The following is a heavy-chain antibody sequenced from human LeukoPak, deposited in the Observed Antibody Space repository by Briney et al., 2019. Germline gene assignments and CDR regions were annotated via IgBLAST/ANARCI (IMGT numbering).Heavy chain of an antibody. Sequence: GGSLRLSCAASGFTFSSYAMSWVRQAPGKGLEWVAVISYDGSNKYYADSVKGRFTISRDNSKNTLYLQMNSLRAEDTAVYYCATLGDFDYWGQGTLVTVSS. CDR2: ISYDGSNK. V-gene: IGHV3-30-3*01. D-gene: IGHD7-27*01. CDR1: GFTFSSYA. CDR3: ATLGDFDY. J-gene: IGHJ4*02.